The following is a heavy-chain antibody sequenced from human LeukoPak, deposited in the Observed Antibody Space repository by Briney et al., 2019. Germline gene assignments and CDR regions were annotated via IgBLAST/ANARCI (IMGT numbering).Heavy chain of an antibody. CDR3: VRDLLGSGSTTAYLYH. D-gene: IGHD3-10*01. J-gene: IGHJ1*01. CDR2: ISRRSRHV. Sequence: PGGSLRLSCAASGFTFSDYSMNWIRQAPGKGQGWVSSISRRSRHVYYAGSVKGRFTISRDDARNSLYLQMNSLRDEDMAVYFCVRDLLGSGSTTAYLYHGGQGTLVSVSS. V-gene: IGHV3-21*01. CDR1: GFTFSDYS.